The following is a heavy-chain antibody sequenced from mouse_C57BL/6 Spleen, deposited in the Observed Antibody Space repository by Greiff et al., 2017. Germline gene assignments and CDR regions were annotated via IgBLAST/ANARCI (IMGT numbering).Heavy chain of an antibody. CDR3: ARDPYYYGSSPPWFAY. D-gene: IGHD1-1*01. CDR1: GYSITSGYY. Sequence: ESGPGLVKPSQSLSLTCSVTGYSITSGYYWNWIRQFPGNKLEWMGYISYDGSNNYNPSLKNRISITRDTSKNQFFLKLNSVTTEDTATYYCARDPYYYGSSPPWFAYWGQGTLVTVSA. V-gene: IGHV3-6*01. CDR2: ISYDGSN. J-gene: IGHJ3*01.